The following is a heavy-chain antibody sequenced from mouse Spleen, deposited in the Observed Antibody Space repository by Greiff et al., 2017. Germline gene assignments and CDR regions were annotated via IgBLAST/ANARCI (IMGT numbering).Heavy chain of an antibody. V-gene: IGHV1-83*01. CDR2: YPGSGNTY. J-gene: IGHJ2*01. Sequence: VQLQQSGPELVKPGASVKMSCKASGYTFTDYYMHWVKQKPGKGLEWIGEIYPGSGNTYYNEKFKGKATLTADTSSSTAYMQLSSLTSEDSAVYFCADMITMGYWGQGTTLTVSS. CDR3: DMITMGY. D-gene: IGHD2-4*01. CDR1: YTFTDYYM.